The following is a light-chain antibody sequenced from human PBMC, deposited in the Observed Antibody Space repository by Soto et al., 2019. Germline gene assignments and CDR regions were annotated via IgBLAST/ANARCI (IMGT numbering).Light chain of an antibody. Sequence: VMTQAPATLSVSPGERATLSCRASQTINNNVAWYQLKVGQAPRLLIYGASTRATGIPARFSGSGSGTGFTLTISSLQSEDFAEYHCQQYNNWPQTFGRGTTVEFK. V-gene: IGKV3-15*01. J-gene: IGKJ1*01. CDR1: QTINNN. CDR2: GAS. CDR3: QQYNNWPQT.